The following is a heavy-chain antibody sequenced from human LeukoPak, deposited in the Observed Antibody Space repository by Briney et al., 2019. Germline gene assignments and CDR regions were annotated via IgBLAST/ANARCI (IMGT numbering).Heavy chain of an antibody. CDR1: GFTFSSNP. D-gene: IGHD1-26*01. CDR2: TSHDERQK. V-gene: IGHV3-30*04. CDR3: AKDDFGGIDY. J-gene: IGHJ4*02. Sequence: PGGSLRLSCAASGFTFSSNPMHWVRQAPGKGLEWVAVTSHDERQKFYADSVKGRSTISRDNSKNTLYLQMNSLRSEDTAVYYCAKDDFGGIDYWGQGTLVTVSS.